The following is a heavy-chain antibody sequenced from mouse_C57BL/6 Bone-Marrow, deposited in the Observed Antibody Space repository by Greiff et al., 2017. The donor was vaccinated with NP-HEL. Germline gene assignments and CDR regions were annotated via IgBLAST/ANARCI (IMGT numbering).Heavy chain of an antibody. CDR2: IDPENDDT. Sequence: EVQLQQSGAELVRPGASVKLSCTASGFNINDAYMHWVKQRPEQGLEWIGWIDPENDDTDYASKFQGKATITADTSSNTAYRQLSSLTAEDTAVYYCTTGPFAYWGQGTLVTVSA. J-gene: IGHJ3*01. V-gene: IGHV14-4*01. CDR3: TTGPFAY. CDR1: GFNINDAY.